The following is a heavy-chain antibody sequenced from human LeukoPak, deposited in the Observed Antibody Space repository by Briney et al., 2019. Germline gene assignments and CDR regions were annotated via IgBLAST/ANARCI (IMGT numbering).Heavy chain of an antibody. CDR3: AKGICSGGSCSTDY. D-gene: IGHD2-15*01. CDR2: IYFDGGNK. CDR1: VFTFTTYG. V-gene: IGHV3-33*06. Sequence: LGRSLRPSCAASVFTFTTYGMPGVRQAPAKGLEWLGVIYFDGGNKFYADSMTGRFTISKANSKNTLYLQITSLRAEDTAVYYCAKGICSGGSCSTDYWGQGTLVTVSS. J-gene: IGHJ4*02.